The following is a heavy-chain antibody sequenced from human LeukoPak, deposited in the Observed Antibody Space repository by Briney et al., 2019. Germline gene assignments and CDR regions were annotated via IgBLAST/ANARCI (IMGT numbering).Heavy chain of an antibody. CDR3: ASGFSNAGEVQAY. Sequence: SETLSLTCTVSGGSINSGSYFWSWIRQPAGKGLEWIGRIQASGSTSYNPSLKSRVIISIDTSNNQFSLKLSSVTAADTAVYYCASGFSNAGEVQAYWGQGTLVTVSS. CDR2: IQASGST. V-gene: IGHV4-61*02. D-gene: IGHD6-13*01. CDR1: GGSINSGSYF. J-gene: IGHJ4*02.